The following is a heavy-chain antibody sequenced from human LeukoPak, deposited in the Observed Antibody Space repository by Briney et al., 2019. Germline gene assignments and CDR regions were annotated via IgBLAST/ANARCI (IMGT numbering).Heavy chain of an antibody. Sequence: PGGSLRLSCAASGFTFSIHGMSWVRQAPGKGLEWVSFISASDGSTNYADSVKGRFTISRDNSKNTLYLQMNSLRAEDTALYYCASRLYEYWGQGTMVTVSS. J-gene: IGHJ3*01. V-gene: IGHV3-23*01. CDR3: ASRLYEY. CDR2: ISASDGST. D-gene: IGHD2-2*02. CDR1: GFTFSIHG.